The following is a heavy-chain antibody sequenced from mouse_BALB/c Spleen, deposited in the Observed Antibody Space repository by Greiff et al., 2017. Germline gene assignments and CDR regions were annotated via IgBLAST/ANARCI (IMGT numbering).Heavy chain of an antibody. V-gene: IGHV5-17*02. CDR2: ISSGSSTI. Sequence: EVHLVESGGGLVQPGGSRKLSCAASGFTFSSFGMHWVRQAPEKGLEWVAYISSGSSTIYYADTVKGRFTISRDNPKNTLFLQMTSLRSEDTAMYYCARVYYDYDEAWFAYWGQGTLVTVSA. CDR3: ARVYYDYDEAWFAY. CDR1: GFTFSSFG. D-gene: IGHD2-4*01. J-gene: IGHJ3*01.